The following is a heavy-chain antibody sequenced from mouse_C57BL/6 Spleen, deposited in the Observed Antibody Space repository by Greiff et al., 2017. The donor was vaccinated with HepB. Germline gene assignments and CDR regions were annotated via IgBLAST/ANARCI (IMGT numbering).Heavy chain of an antibody. J-gene: IGHJ1*03. V-gene: IGHV1-81*01. D-gene: IGHD1-1*01. Sequence: QVQLQQSGAELARPGASVKLSCKASGYTFTSYGISWVKQRTGQGLEWIGEIYPRSGNTYYNEKFKGKATLTADKSSSTAYMELRSLTSEDSAVYFCAREDYGSSYVDWYFDVWGTGTTVTVSS. CDR2: IYPRSGNT. CDR3: AREDYGSSYVDWYFDV. CDR1: GYTFTSYG.